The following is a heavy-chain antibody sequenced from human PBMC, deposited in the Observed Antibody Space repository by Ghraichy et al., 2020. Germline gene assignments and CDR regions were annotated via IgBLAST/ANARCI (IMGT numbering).Heavy chain of an antibody. V-gene: IGHV3-23*01. CDR3: AKATIKGVILYYFDY. CDR2: ISGSGGST. Sequence: GGSLRLTCAASGFTFSSYAMSWVRQAPGKGLEWVSAISGSGGSTYYADSVKGRFTISRDNSKNTLYLQMNSLRAEDTAVYYCAKATIKGVILYYFDYWGQGTLVTVSS. J-gene: IGHJ4*02. CDR1: GFTFSSYA. D-gene: IGHD3-16*02.